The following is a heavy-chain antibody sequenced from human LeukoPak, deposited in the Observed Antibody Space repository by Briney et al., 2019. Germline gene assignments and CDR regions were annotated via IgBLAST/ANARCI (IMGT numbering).Heavy chain of an antibody. CDR3: ARGHSGYDFALDI. D-gene: IGHD5-12*01. V-gene: IGHV3-21*01. CDR2: ISSSSSYI. Sequence: GGSLRLSCAASGFTFSSYSMNWVRQAPGKGLEWVSSISSSSSYIYYADSVKGRFTISRDNAKSSMYLQMDSLRAEDTAVYYCARGHSGYDFALDIWGQGTMVTVSS. CDR1: GFTFSSYS. J-gene: IGHJ3*02.